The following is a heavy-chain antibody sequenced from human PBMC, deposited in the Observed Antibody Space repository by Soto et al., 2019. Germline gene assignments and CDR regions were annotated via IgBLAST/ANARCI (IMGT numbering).Heavy chain of an antibody. CDR2: ISYDGSNK. CDR1: GFTFSSYG. V-gene: IGHV3-30*03. D-gene: IGHD6-13*01. J-gene: IGHJ4*02. CDR3: AGSVQQLSLFDY. Sequence: SLRLSCAASGFTFSSYGMHWVRQAPGKGLEWVAVISYDGSNKYYADSVKGRFTISRDNSKNTLYLQMNSLRAEDTAVYYCAGSVQQLSLFDYWGQGTLVTVSS.